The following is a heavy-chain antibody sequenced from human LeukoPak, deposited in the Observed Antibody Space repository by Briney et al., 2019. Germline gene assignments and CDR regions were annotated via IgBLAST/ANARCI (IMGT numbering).Heavy chain of an antibody. J-gene: IGHJ3*02. V-gene: IGHV1-2*02. Sequence: ASVKVSCKASGYTFTGYYMHWVRQAPGQGLEWMGWINPNSGGTDYAQRFQGRGTMTRDTSINTAYMELSRLRSDDTTVYYCARGYGDYEDAFDIWGQGTMVTVSS. D-gene: IGHD4-17*01. CDR2: INPNSGGT. CDR1: GYTFTGYY. CDR3: ARGYGDYEDAFDI.